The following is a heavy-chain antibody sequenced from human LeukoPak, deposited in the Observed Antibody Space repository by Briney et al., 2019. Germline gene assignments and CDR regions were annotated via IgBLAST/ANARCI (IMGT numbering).Heavy chain of an antibody. CDR2: ISDRGPA. CDR1: RGAITSGGYS. J-gene: IGHJ5*01. V-gene: IGHV4-30-2*01. CDR3: ARSRQASGLLGS. Sequence: SQTLSLTCTVSRGAITSGGYSWNWIRQPPGKGLEWIGYISDRGPAYYNPSLKSRFTISVDRPKNQFFLTVTSVTAADTAVYFCARSRQASGLLGSWGQGTLVAVSS. D-gene: IGHD3-10*01.